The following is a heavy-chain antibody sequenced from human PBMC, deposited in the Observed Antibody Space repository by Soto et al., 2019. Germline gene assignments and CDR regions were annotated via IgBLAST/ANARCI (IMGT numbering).Heavy chain of an antibody. CDR3: ATYSSSWFKPSYAFDI. CDR2: IYYSGST. V-gene: IGHV4-31*03. Sequence: SETLSLTCTVSGGSISSGGYYWSWIRQHPGKGLEWIGYIYYSGSTYYNPSLKSRVTISVDTSKNQFSLKLSSVTAADTAVYYCATYSSSWFKPSYAFDIWGQGTMVTVSS. CDR1: GGSISSGGYY. D-gene: IGHD6-13*01. J-gene: IGHJ3*02.